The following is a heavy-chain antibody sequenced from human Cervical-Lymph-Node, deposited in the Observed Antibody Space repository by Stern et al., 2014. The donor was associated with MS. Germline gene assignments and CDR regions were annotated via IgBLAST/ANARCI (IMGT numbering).Heavy chain of an antibody. V-gene: IGHV5-51*01. CDR1: GYSFTANW. J-gene: IGHJ4*02. CDR2: IYPGDSDT. Sequence: EVPLVESGAEVKKPGESLKISCKGSGYSFTANWIAWGRQMPGKGLEWMGIIYPGDSDTRSTPAFQGQVTISAAKSISTAYLQWSSLKASDTAMYYCARDYGDYAFDYWGQGTLVTVSS. D-gene: IGHD4-17*01. CDR3: ARDYGDYAFDY.